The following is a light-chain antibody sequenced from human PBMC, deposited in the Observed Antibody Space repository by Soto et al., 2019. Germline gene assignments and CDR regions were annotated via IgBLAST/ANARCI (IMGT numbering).Light chain of an antibody. CDR3: QQYNSYPWA. CDR2: DAS. Sequence: DIQMQQPPYTLSASVGDRFTIPCRASQSISSWLAWYQQKPGKAPKLLIYDASSLESGVPSRFSGSGSGTEFTLTITSLQPDDFATYYCQQYNSYPWAFGQGTKVDIK. CDR1: QSISSW. J-gene: IGKJ1*01. V-gene: IGKV1-5*01.